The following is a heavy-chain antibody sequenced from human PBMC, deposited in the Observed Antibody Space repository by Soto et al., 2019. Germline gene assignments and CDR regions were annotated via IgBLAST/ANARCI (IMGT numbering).Heavy chain of an antibody. D-gene: IGHD2-8*02. J-gene: IGHJ6*02. V-gene: IGHV5-10-1*03. Sequence: EVQLVQSGAEVKKPGESLRISCKGSGFTFTRHWISWVRQMPGGGLEWMGKIDPSDSYTNYSPSFQGHVTISADKSINTAYLQWSGLQASDTAMYYCARSLAYCTGGTCYKGYGRDVWGQGTTVIVSS. CDR2: IDPSDSYT. CDR3: ARSLAYCTGGTCYKGYGRDV. CDR1: GFTFTRHW.